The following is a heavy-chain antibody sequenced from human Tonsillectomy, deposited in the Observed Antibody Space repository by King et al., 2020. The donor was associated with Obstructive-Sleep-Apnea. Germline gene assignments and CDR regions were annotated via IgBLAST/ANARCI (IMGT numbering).Heavy chain of an antibody. V-gene: IGHV1-18*01. D-gene: IGHD3-10*01. CDR2: ISAYNGNR. CDR1: GYSFTSYG. Sequence: QLVQSGAEVKKPGASVKVSCKASGYSFTSYGINWVRQAPGQGLEWMGWISAYNGNRSYAEKFQGRVTMTTDTSTSTAYMILKNLRSDDTAVFYCTRGGGFASRGKGTMVTVSS. J-gene: IGHJ3*02. CDR3: TRGGGFAS.